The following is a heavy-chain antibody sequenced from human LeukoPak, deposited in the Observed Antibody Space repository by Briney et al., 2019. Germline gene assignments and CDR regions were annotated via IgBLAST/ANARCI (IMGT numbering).Heavy chain of an antibody. Sequence: GGSLRLSCAASGFTFSSYAMSWVRQAPGKGLEWVSAISGGGGSTYYADSVKGRFTISRDNSKNTLYLQMNSLRAEDTAVYYCAKVRHTSIYSVRGVIYWFDPWGQGTPVTVSS. CDR3: AKVRHTSIYSVRGVIYWFDP. CDR2: ISGGGGST. V-gene: IGHV3-23*01. D-gene: IGHD3-10*01. CDR1: GFTFSSYA. J-gene: IGHJ5*02.